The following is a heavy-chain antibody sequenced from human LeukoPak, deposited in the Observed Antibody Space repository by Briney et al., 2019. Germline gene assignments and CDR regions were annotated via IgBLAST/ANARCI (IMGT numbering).Heavy chain of an antibody. V-gene: IGHV5-51*01. Sequence: GESLKISCKGSGYSFTSYWIGWVRQMPGKGLEWMGIIYPDDSDTRYSPSFQGQVTISADKSISTAYLQWSSLKASDTAMYYCARHSRYFDWLLVYFDYWGQGTLVTVSS. CDR3: ARHSRYFDWLLVYFDY. J-gene: IGHJ4*02. CDR2: IYPDDSDT. CDR1: GYSFTSYW. D-gene: IGHD3-9*01.